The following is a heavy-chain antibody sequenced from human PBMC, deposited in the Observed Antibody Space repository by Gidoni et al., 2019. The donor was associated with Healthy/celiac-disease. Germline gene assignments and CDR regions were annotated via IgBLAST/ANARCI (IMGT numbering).Heavy chain of an antibody. J-gene: IGHJ4*02. D-gene: IGHD2-21*02. Sequence: VQLVESGGGLVQPGGSLRLSCAASGFTFRSYWMSWVRQAPGKGLEWVAKIKQDGSEKYYVDSVKGRFTISRDNAKNSLYLQMNSLRAEDTAVYYCAREIVVVTATPGVDYWGQGTLVTVSS. V-gene: IGHV3-7*01. CDR1: GFTFRSYW. CDR2: IKQDGSEK. CDR3: AREIVVVTATPGVDY.